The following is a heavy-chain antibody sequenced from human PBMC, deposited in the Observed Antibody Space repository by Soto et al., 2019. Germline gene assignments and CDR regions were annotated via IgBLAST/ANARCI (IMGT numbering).Heavy chain of an antibody. Sequence: SETLSLTCAVYGGSFSGYYWSWIRQPPGKGLEWIGEINHSGSTNYNPSLKSRVTISVDTSKNQFSLKLSSVTAADTAVYYCARHSTGYYSSWFDPWGQGTLVTVSS. V-gene: IGHV4-34*01. D-gene: IGHD3-22*01. CDR1: GGSFSGYY. J-gene: IGHJ5*02. CDR3: ARHSTGYYSSWFDP. CDR2: INHSGST.